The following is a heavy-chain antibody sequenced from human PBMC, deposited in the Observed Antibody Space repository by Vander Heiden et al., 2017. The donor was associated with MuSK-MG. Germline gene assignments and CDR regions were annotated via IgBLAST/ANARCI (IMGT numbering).Heavy chain of an antibody. V-gene: IGHV4-39*01. CDR2: IYNSGST. J-gene: IGHJ3*02. Sequence: QLQLQESGPGLVKPSETLSLTCTGSGGSISSSSYYWGWIRQPPGKGLEWIGSIYNSGSTYYNPSLKRRVTISVDTSKNQFSLKLTSVTAADTAVYYCARPLGMAVAFDAFDIWGQGTMVTVSS. D-gene: IGHD6-19*01. CDR1: GGSISSSSYY. CDR3: ARPLGMAVAFDAFDI.